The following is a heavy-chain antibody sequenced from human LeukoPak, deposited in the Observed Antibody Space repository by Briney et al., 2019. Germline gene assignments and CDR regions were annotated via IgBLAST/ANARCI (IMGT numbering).Heavy chain of an antibody. D-gene: IGHD3-22*01. J-gene: IGHJ4*02. CDR3: ARGPYYYDSSGHHTNLFDY. Sequence: ASVKVSCKASGYTFTSYYMHWVRQAPGQGLEWMGIINPSGGSTSYAQKFQGRVTMTRDTSTSTVYMELSSLRSEDTAVYYCARGPYYYDSSGHHTNLFDYWGQGTLVTVSS. CDR1: GYTFTSYY. CDR2: INPSGGST. V-gene: IGHV1-46*01.